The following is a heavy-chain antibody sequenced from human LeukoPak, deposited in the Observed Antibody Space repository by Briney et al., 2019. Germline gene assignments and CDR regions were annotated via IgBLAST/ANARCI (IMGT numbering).Heavy chain of an antibody. V-gene: IGHV3-23*01. CDR2: ISGSGGST. D-gene: IGHD1-26*01. J-gene: IGHJ1*01. CDR3: ARDTGGSYAEYFQH. CDR1: GFTFSSYA. Sequence: GGSLRLSCAASGFTFSSYAMSWVRQAPGKGLEWVSAISGSGGSTYYADSVKGRFTISRDNSKNTLYLQMNSLRAEDTAVYYCARDTGGSYAEYFQHWGQGTLVTVSS.